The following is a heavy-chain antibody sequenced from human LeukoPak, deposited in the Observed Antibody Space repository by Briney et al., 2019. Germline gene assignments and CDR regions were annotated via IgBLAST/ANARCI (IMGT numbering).Heavy chain of an antibody. Sequence: GGSLRLPCAASGFTFSSYGMHWVRQAPGKGLEWVAVIWYDGSNKYYADSVKGRFTISRDNSKNTLYLQMNSLRAEDTAVYYCARLGWELGNWDYWGQGTLVTVSS. D-gene: IGHD1-26*01. J-gene: IGHJ4*02. V-gene: IGHV3-33*01. CDR3: ARLGWELGNWDY. CDR1: GFTFSSYG. CDR2: IWYDGSNK.